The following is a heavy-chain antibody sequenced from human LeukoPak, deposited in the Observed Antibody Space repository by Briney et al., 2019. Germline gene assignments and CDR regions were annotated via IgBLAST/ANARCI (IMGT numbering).Heavy chain of an antibody. CDR1: GGSISSSSYY. Sequence: ETPSLTCTVSGGSISSSSYYWGWIRQPPGKGLEWIGSIYYSGSTYYNPSLKSRVTISVDTSKNQFSLRLSSVTAADTAVYYCARVTGYIVEDYFDYWGQGTLVTVSS. J-gene: IGHJ4*02. CDR2: IYYSGST. D-gene: IGHD3-22*01. CDR3: ARVTGYIVEDYFDY. V-gene: IGHV4-39*07.